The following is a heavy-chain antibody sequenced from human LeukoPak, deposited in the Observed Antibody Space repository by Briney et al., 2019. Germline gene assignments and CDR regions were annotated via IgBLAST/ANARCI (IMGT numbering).Heavy chain of an antibody. CDR1: GGSISTSGYY. CDR3: ARVTGYDWESFYDY. CDR2: IYHSGST. J-gene: IGHJ4*02. Sequence: SETLSLTCTVSGGSISTSGYYWGWIRQPPGKGLEWIGNIYHSGSTYYNPSLKSRVTISVDTSKNQFSLKLRSVTAADTAVYYCARVTGYDWESFYDYWGQGTLVTVSS. D-gene: IGHD5-12*01. V-gene: IGHV4-39*07.